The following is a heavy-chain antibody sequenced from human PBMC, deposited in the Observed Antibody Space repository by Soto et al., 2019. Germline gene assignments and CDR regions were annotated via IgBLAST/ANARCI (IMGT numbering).Heavy chain of an antibody. Sequence: GGALGLSCAASGFTFSSYAMSWVRQAPGKGLEWVSAISGSGGSTYYADSVKGRFTISRDNSKNTLYLQMNSLRAEDTAVYYCAKGAVSSGYYYTQYFDDRGQGSLV. D-gene: IGHD3-22*01. CDR1: GFTFSSYA. J-gene: IGHJ4*02. V-gene: IGHV3-23*01. CDR3: AKGAVSSGYYYTQYFDD. CDR2: ISGSGGST.